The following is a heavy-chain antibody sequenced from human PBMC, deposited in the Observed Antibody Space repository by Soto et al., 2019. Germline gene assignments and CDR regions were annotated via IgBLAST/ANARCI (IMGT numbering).Heavy chain of an antibody. CDR1: GFAFINYG. J-gene: IGHJ4*02. CDR3: AREDSIIIPAVSDF. V-gene: IGHV3-21*01. CDR2: ISKSDYT. D-gene: IGHD2-2*01. Sequence: PGGSLRLSCTVSGFAFINYGINWVRQAPGQGLEWVSSISKSDYTYYSDSVKGRFTISRDNAKNSVSLQMNTLRVEDTAVYYCAREDSIIIPAVSDFWGQGTLVTVSS.